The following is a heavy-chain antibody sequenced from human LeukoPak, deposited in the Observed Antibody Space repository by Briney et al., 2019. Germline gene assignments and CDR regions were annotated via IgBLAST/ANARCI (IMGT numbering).Heavy chain of an antibody. CDR1: GLTFSDYN. CDR2: ITNGGSTI. J-gene: IGHJ6*02. CDR3: ARSIGLTGGGVDV. V-gene: IGHV3-11*01. D-gene: IGHD3-9*01. Sequence: KPGGSLRLSCAASGLTFSDYNMNWVRQAPGKGLEGVSYITNGGSTIHYADSVKGRFTISRDNAKNSLYLQMNSLRAEDTAVYYCARSIGLTGGGVDVWGQGTTVTVSS.